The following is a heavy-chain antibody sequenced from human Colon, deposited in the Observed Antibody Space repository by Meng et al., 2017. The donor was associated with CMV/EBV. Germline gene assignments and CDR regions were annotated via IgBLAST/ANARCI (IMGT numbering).Heavy chain of an antibody. CDR1: GYTFTSYY. CDR2: INPSGGST. V-gene: IGHV1-46*01. Sequence: ASVKVSCKASGYTFTSYYMHWVRQAPGQGLEWMGIINPSGGSTSYAQKLQGRVTMTTDTSTSTAYMELRSLRSDDTAVYYCASGKELLRPDYWGQGTLVTVSS. D-gene: IGHD2-15*01. CDR3: ASGKELLRPDY. J-gene: IGHJ4*02.